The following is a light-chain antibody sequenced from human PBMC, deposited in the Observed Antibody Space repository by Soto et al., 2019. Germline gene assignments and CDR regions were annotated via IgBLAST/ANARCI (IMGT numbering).Light chain of an antibody. Sequence: SALNQPPSGSGIPVQAVTIPCTGTSSDVGSYNRVSWYQQPPGTAPKVMIYEVSNRPSGVPDRFSGSKSGNTASLTISGLQAEDEADYYCASYTTSTTRFVFGTGTKVTVL. CDR3: ASYTTSTTRFV. J-gene: IGLJ1*01. V-gene: IGLV2-18*02. CDR1: SSDVGSYNR. CDR2: EVS.